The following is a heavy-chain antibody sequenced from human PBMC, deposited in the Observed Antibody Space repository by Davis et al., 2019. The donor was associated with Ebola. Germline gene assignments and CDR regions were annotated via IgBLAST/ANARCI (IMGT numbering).Heavy chain of an antibody. Sequence: GESLKISCAASGFTFSSYAMSWVRQAPGKGLEWVSAISGSGGSTYYADSVKGRFTISRDNSKSTLYLQMNSRRAEDTAIYYCAKDKNYDFWSGYPHDAFDIWGQGTMVTVSS. J-gene: IGHJ3*02. D-gene: IGHD3-3*01. CDR2: ISGSGGST. V-gene: IGHV3-23*01. CDR3: AKDKNYDFWSGYPHDAFDI. CDR1: GFTFSSYA.